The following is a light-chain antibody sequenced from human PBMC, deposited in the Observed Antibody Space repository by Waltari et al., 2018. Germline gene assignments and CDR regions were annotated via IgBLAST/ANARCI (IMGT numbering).Light chain of an antibody. CDR3: YSYAGGSV. CDR1: SSDVGSSNL. V-gene: IGLV2-23*02. J-gene: IGLJ1*01. Sequence: QSALTQPASVSGSPGQSITISCTGSSSDVGSSNLVSWYLQHPGKAPKLIIYDVRKRPSGVSNRFSGSKAGNTASLTISGLQAEDEADYYCYSYAGGSVFGTGTKVTVL. CDR2: DVR.